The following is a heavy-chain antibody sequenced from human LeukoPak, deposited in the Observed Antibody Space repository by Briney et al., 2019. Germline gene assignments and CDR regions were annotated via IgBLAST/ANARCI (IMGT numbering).Heavy chain of an antibody. J-gene: IGHJ3*02. CDR3: ARVLLTVDAFDI. CDR1: GGPISSTSYY. Sequence: PSETLSLTCTVSGGPISSTSYYWGWIRQPPGKGLEWIGSIYYSGSTYYNPSLKSRVTISVDTSKNQFSLKLSSVTAADTAVYYCARVLLTVDAFDIWGQGTMVTVSS. CDR2: IYYSGST. V-gene: IGHV4-39*07. D-gene: IGHD3-16*01.